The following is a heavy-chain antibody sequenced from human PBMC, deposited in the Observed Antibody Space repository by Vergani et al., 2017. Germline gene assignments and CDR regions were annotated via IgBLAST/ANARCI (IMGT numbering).Heavy chain of an antibody. CDR3: ARGGISGVVPAANLHYYYYYMDV. Sequence: QVQLVQSGAEVKKPGSSVKVSCKASGGTFSSYTISWVRQAPGQGLEWMGRIIPILGIANYAQKFQGRVTITANKSTSTAYMELSSLRSEDTAVYYCARGGISGVVPAANLHYYYYYMDVWGKGTTVTVSS. CDR2: IIPILGIA. V-gene: IGHV1-69*02. CDR1: GGTFSSYT. J-gene: IGHJ6*03. D-gene: IGHD2-2*01.